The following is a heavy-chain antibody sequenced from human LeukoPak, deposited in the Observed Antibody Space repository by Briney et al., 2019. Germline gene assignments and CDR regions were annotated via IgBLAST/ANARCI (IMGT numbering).Heavy chain of an antibody. J-gene: IGHJ5*02. CDR2: IKQDGSEK. Sequence: GGSLRLSCAASGFTFSSYWMSWVRQAPGKGLEWVANIKQDGSEKYYVDSVKGRFTISRDNSKNTLYLQMNSLRAEDTAVYYCAKDSGHYDFWSGYYGGWFDPWGQGTLVTVSS. D-gene: IGHD3-3*01. CDR3: AKDSGHYDFWSGYYGGWFDP. CDR1: GFTFSSYW. V-gene: IGHV3-7*03.